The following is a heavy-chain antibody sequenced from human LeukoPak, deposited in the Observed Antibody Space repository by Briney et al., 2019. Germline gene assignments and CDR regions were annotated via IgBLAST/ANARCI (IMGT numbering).Heavy chain of an antibody. CDR3: ARGRMTEDFQH. CDR2: IIPIFGTA. Sequence: SVKVSCKASGGTFSSYAISWVRQAPGQGLEWMGGIIPIFGTANYAQKLQGRVTMTTDTSTSTAYMELRSLRSDDTAVYYCARGRMTEDFQHWGQGTLVTVSS. D-gene: IGHD2-21*02. J-gene: IGHJ1*01. V-gene: IGHV1-69*05. CDR1: GGTFSSYA.